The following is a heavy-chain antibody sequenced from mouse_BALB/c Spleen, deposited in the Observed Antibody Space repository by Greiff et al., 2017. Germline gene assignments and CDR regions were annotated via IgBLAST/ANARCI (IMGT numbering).Heavy chain of an antibody. V-gene: IGHV1-12*01. D-gene: IGHD3-2*01. CDR2: IYPGNGDT. Sequence: QVQLQQPGAELVKPGASVKMSCKASGYTFTSYNMHWVKQTPGQGLEWIGAIYPGNGDTSYNQKFKGKATLTADKSSSTAYMQLSSLTSEDSAVYYCARVDSSGYAWFAYWGQGTLVTVSA. J-gene: IGHJ3*01. CDR1: GYTFTSYN. CDR3: ARVDSSGYAWFAY.